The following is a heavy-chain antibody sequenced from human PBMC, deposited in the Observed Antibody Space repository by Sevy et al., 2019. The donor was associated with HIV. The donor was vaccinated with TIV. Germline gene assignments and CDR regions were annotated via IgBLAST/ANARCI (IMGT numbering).Heavy chain of an antibody. CDR2: MNPNSGNT. V-gene: IGHV1-8*01. Sequence: ASVKVSCKASGYTFTSYDINWVRQATGQGLEGVGWMNPNSGNTGYAQKFQGRVTMTRNTSISTAYMELSSLRSEDTAVYYWSGGYGYAYGMDVWGQGTTVTVSS. CDR3: SGGYGYAYGMDV. CDR1: GYTFTSYD. J-gene: IGHJ6*02. D-gene: IGHD5-18*01.